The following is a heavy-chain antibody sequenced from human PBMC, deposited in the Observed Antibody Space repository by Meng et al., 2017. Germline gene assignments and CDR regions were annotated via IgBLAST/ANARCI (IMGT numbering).Heavy chain of an antibody. CDR1: GFTFSSYA. V-gene: IGHV3-23*01. Sequence: GESLKISCAASGFTFSSYAMSWVRQAPGKGLEWVSAISGSGGSTYYADSVKGRFTISRDNSKNTLYLQMNSLRAEDTAVYYCAKDMVGGGYEYVTIDYWGQGTLVTVSS. J-gene: IGHJ4*02. D-gene: IGHD5-12*01. CDR3: AKDMVGGGYEYVTIDY. CDR2: ISGSGGST.